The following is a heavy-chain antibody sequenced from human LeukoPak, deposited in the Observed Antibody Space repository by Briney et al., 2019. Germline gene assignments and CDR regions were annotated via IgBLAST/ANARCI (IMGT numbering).Heavy chain of an antibody. V-gene: IGHV4-34*01. CDR2: INHSGST. CDR1: GGSFSDYY. Sequence: SETLSLTCAVYGGSFSDYYWSWIRQPPGKGLEWIGEINHSGSTNYNPSLKSRVTILVDTSKNQFSLKLSSVTAADTAVYYCARGLTSMPPGGYWGQGTLVTVSS. CDR3: ARGLTSMPPGGY. J-gene: IGHJ4*02. D-gene: IGHD2/OR15-2a*01.